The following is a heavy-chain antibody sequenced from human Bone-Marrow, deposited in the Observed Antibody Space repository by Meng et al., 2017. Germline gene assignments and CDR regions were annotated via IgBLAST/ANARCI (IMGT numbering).Heavy chain of an antibody. D-gene: IGHD6-13*01. V-gene: IGHV1-2*06. CDR2: IDPQSGDK. J-gene: IGHJ4*02. CDR1: GGTFSSYA. CDR3: ATDEDISAAGKLFGDY. Sequence: VHPGAWVKKPGGPVKVSCKASGGTFSSYAISWVRQPPGQGLEWMGRIDPQSGDKHYAQRFQGRVPITGDTSISTAYMALSGLRSDDTAMYYCATDEDISAAGKLFGDYWGQGTLVTVSS.